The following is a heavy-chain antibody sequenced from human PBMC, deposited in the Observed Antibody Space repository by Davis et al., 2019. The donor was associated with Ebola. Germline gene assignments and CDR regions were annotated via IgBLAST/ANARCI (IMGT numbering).Heavy chain of an antibody. CDR2: ISSSSSYT. CDR1: GFTFSDYY. CDR3: ARADKDTAMVFYYYYYMDV. V-gene: IGHV3-11*06. Sequence: GESLKISCAASGFTFSDYYMSWIRQAPGKGLEWVSYISSSSSYTNYADSVKGRFTISRDNAKNSLYLQMNSLRAEDTAVYYCARADKDTAMVFYYYYYMDVWGKGTTVTVSS. J-gene: IGHJ6*03. D-gene: IGHD5-18*01.